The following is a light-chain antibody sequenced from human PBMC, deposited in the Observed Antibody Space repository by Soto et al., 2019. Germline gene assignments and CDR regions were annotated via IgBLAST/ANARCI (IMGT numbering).Light chain of an antibody. CDR1: VSDVGGYDS. J-gene: IGLJ1*01. V-gene: IGLV2-14*03. Sequence: QSALTQPASVSGSPGQSITISCTGTVSDVGGYDSVSWYQQHPGRAPKLIIYGVNNRPSGVSNRVSASKSADTASLTISGLQAEDEANYYCCSYTTSTTYVFGTGTKLTVL. CDR2: GVN. CDR3: CSYTTSTTYV.